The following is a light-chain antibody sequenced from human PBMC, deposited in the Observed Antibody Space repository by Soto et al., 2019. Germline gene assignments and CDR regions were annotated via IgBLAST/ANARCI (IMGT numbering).Light chain of an antibody. Sequence: QSALTQPASVSGSPGQSITISCTGTNSDVGGYNFVSWYQQHPGRAPKLMIYDVTDRPSGVSNRFSGSKSGNTASLTISGLQAEDEADYYCTSYSISSTPFVLGTGTKVTVL. CDR3: TSYSISSTPFV. V-gene: IGLV2-14*03. CDR1: NSDVGGYNF. J-gene: IGLJ1*01. CDR2: DVT.